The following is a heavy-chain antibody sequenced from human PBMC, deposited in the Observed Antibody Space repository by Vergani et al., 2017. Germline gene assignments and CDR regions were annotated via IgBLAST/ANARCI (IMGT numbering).Heavy chain of an antibody. D-gene: IGHD3-3*01. Sequence: VQLVESGGGLVQPGGSLRLSCAASGFTFSSYEMNWVRQAPGKGLEWVAVISYDGSNKYYADSVKGRFTISRDNSKNTLYLQMNSLRAEDTAVYYCAKDFGVATFGMDVWGQGTTVTVSS. CDR1: GFTFSSYE. V-gene: IGHV3-30*18. J-gene: IGHJ6*02. CDR2: ISYDGSNK. CDR3: AKDFGVATFGMDV.